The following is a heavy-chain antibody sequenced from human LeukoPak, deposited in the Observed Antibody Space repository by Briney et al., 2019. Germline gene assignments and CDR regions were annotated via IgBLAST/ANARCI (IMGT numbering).Heavy chain of an antibody. CDR2: IYPGDSET. Sequence: GESLKISCKGSGYRFTNYWIVWVRQMPGKGLEWMGIIYPGDSETRYSPSFQGQVTISADKSISTAYLQWSSLKASDTAMYYSARHVAIEKLRNWFDPSSQGTLVTVSS. J-gene: IGHJ5*02. V-gene: IGHV5-51*01. CDR3: ARHVAIEKLRNWFDP. D-gene: IGHD1-7*01. CDR1: GYRFTNYW.